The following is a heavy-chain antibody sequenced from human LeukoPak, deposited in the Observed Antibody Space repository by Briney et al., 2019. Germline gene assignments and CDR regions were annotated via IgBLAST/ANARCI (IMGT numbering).Heavy chain of an antibody. V-gene: IGHV4-38-2*02. Sequence: SETLSLTCTVSGYSISSGYYWGWIRQPPGKGLEWIGSIYHSGSTYYNPSLKSRVTISVDTSKNQFSLKLSSVTAADTAVYYCARVNSYGLLYYYGMDVWGQGATVTVSS. D-gene: IGHD5-18*01. CDR1: GYSISSGYY. CDR2: IYHSGST. J-gene: IGHJ6*02. CDR3: ARVNSYGLLYYYGMDV.